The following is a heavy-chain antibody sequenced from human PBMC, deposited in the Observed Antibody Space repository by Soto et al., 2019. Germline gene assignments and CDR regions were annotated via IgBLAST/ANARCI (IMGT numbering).Heavy chain of an antibody. CDR2: ISATGNTL. J-gene: IGHJ6*02. Sequence: EVQLVESGGGLVQPGGSLRLSCSASGFAFSTYEMNWVRQAPGKGLEWVSYISATGNTLYYVDSVKGRFTISRDNAKNSLYLQMNNLRVEDTANYYCARDGVALSDGAMDVWGQGTTVTVSS. V-gene: IGHV3-48*03. D-gene: IGHD2-15*01. CDR3: ARDGVALSDGAMDV. CDR1: GFAFSTYE.